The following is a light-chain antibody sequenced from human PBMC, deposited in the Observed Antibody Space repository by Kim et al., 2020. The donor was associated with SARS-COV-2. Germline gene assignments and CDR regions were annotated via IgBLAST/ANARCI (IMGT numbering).Light chain of an antibody. J-gene: IGLJ2*01. CDR2: STN. Sequence: GPRVTISGSGDTSNNGSNTVTWYQHLPGTAPQLLIYSTNQRPSGVPGRFSGSKSCTSASLAISGLQSEDEADYYCAAWDDSLNGVVFGGGTKLTVL. CDR1: TSNNGSNT. V-gene: IGLV1-44*01. CDR3: AAWDDSLNGVV.